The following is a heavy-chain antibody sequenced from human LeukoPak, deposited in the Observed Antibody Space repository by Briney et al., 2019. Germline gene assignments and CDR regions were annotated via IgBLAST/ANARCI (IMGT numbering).Heavy chain of an antibody. CDR1: GFTFSSYW. V-gene: IGHV3-7*01. CDR2: IKQDGSEK. D-gene: IGHD1-26*01. CDR3: ARVRVGASIYYFDY. Sequence: GGSLRLSCAASGFTFSSYWMSWVRQAPWKGLEWVANIKQDGSEKYYVDSVKGRFTISRDNAKNSLYLQMNSLRAEDTAVYYCARVRVGASIYYFDYWGQGTLVTVSS. J-gene: IGHJ4*02.